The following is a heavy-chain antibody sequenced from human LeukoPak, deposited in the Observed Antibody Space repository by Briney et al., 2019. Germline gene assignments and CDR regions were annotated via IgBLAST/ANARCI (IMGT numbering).Heavy chain of an antibody. CDR1: GGSISSSSYY. D-gene: IGHD3-22*01. CDR3: ARVLPDSSGYTFDY. Sequence: SETLSLTCTVSGGSISSSSYYWGWIRQPPGKGLEWIGSIYYSGSNYYNPSLKSRVTISVDPSKNQFSLQLSSVTAADTAVYYCARVLPDSSGYTFDYWGQGTLVTVSS. CDR2: IYYSGSN. J-gene: IGHJ4*02. V-gene: IGHV4-39*07.